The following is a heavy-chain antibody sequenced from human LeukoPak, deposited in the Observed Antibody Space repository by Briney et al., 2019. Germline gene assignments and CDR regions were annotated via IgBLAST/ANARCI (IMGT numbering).Heavy chain of an antibody. CDR1: GFTFSSYA. J-gene: IGHJ4*02. Sequence: PGGSLRLSCAASGFTFSSYAMSWVRQAPGRGLEWVSSVSTGSNYIYYADSVKGRFAISRDNAQNSLYLQMNSLRSEDTAIYYCVRDRGTYRPIDYWGQGTLVTVSS. V-gene: IGHV3-21*04. D-gene: IGHD1-26*01. CDR2: VSTGSNYI. CDR3: VRDRGTYRPIDY.